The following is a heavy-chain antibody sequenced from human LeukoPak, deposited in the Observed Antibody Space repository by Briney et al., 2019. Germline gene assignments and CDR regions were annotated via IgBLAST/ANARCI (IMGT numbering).Heavy chain of an antibody. V-gene: IGHV1-69-2*01. J-gene: IGHJ5*02. Sequence: ATVKISCKDSGYTFTYYYMHWVQQAPGKGLEWMGLVDPEDGETIYAEKFQGRVTITADTSTDTAYMELSSLRSEDTAVYYCATTSWEHNWFDHWGQGTLVTVSS. CDR2: VDPEDGET. D-gene: IGHD1-26*01. CDR1: GYTFTYYY. CDR3: ATTSWEHNWFDH.